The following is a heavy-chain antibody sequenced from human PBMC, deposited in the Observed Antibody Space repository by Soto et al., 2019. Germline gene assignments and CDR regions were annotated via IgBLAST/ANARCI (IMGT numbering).Heavy chain of an antibody. D-gene: IGHD3-10*01. CDR3: AKSPTGQLWFGWFDP. J-gene: IGHJ5*02. CDR2: ISGSGGST. Sequence: GGPLRLSCAASGFTFSSYAMSWVRQAPGKGLEWVSAISGSGGSTYYADSVKGRFTISRDNSKNTLYLQMNSLRAEDTAVYYCAKSPTGQLWFGWFDPWGQGTLVTVSS. V-gene: IGHV3-23*01. CDR1: GFTFSSYA.